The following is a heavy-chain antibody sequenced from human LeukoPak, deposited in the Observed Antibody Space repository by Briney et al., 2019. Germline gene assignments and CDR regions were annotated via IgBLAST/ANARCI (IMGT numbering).Heavy chain of an antibody. J-gene: IGHJ6*03. CDR3: AKEVGAKHRYMDV. V-gene: IGHV3-43*01. D-gene: IGHD1-26*01. CDR1: AFTFDDYT. Sequence: GGSLRLSCAAAAFTFDDYTMHWVRHAAGKGLEWVALISWDGGSTYYADSVKGRFTISRDNSKNSLYLQMNSLRTEDTALYYCAKEVGAKHRYMDVWGKGTTVTISS. CDR2: ISWDGGST.